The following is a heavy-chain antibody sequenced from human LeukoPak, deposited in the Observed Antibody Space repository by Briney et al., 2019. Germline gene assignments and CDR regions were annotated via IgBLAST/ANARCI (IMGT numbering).Heavy chain of an antibody. D-gene: IGHD3-22*01. CDR3: ARDGGDYYDSSGYFS. Sequence: ASVKVSCKASGYTFTEFYIHWVRQAPGQGLEWMGWMNPNSGNTGYAQKFQGRVTMTRNTSISTAYMELSSLRSEDTAVYYCARDGGDYYDSSGYFSWGQGTLVTVSS. V-gene: IGHV1-8*01. J-gene: IGHJ4*02. CDR1: GYTFTEFY. CDR2: MNPNSGNT.